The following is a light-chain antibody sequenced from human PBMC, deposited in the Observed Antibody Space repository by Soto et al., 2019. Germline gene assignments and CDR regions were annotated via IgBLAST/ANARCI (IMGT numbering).Light chain of an antibody. CDR3: QTWGTGSVV. CDR2: LKSDGSH. CDR1: SGHSDYA. Sequence: QPVLTQSPSASASLGASVKLTCTLSSGHSDYAIAWHQQHPEKGPRYLMNLKSDGSHTKGDGIPDRFSGSSSGAERYLTISSLQSEDEADYYYQTWGTGSVVFGGGTKLTVL. J-gene: IGLJ2*01. V-gene: IGLV4-69*01.